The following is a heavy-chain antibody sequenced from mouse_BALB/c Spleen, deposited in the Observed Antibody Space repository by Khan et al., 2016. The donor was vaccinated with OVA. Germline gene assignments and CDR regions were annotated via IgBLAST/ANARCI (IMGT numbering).Heavy chain of an antibody. V-gene: IGHV5-6*01. J-gene: IGHJ3*01. CDR3: ASYLTGSFAY. Sequence: EVELVESGGDLVKPGRSLRLSCAASGFTFSTYCMSWVRRPLDKSLVWVATIISYGDYTYYPHTVKGRFSISRNNSENTLYLQLSSLKSEDTATYYGASYLTGSFAYWGQGTLVTVSA. D-gene: IGHD4-1*01. CDR2: IISYGDYT. CDR1: GFTFSTYC.